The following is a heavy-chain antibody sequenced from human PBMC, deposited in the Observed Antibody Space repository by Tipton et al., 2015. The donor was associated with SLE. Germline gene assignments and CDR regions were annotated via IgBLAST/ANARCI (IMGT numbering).Heavy chain of an antibody. CDR1: GFNFGSYW. V-gene: IGHV3-74*01. CDR3: ARAIAPGSSRSSDF. J-gene: IGHJ4*02. CDR2: LNEDGGIT. D-gene: IGHD6-13*01. Sequence: GSLRLSCVVSGFNFGSYWMHWVRQVPGKGLVWVARLNEDGGITSYADSVRGRFTISRDNARNTLYLQMISLRAEDSAFYFCARAIAPGSSRSSDFWGQGTLVSVSS.